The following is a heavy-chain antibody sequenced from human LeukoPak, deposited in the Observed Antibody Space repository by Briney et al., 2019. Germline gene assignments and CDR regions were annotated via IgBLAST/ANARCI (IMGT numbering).Heavy chain of an antibody. Sequence: SVTLSLTCAVYGGSFSGYYWSWIRQPPGKGLEWIGEINHSGSTNYNPSLKSRVTISVDTSKNQFSLKLSSVTAADTAVYYCANVLRFLEWLIGYFDYWGQGTLVTVSS. V-gene: IGHV4-34*01. J-gene: IGHJ4*02. CDR3: ANVLRFLEWLIGYFDY. D-gene: IGHD3-3*01. CDR1: GGSFSGYY. CDR2: INHSGST.